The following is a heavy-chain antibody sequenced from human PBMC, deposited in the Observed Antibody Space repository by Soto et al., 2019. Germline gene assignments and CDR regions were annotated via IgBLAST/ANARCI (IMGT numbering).Heavy chain of an antibody. CDR3: APRRHEAAAGSFAFDI. CDR1: GFSLSTSGVG. D-gene: IGHD6-13*01. CDR2: IYWNDDK. V-gene: IGHV2-5*01. J-gene: IGHJ3*02. Sequence: SGPTLVKPTQTLTLTCTFSGFSLSTSGVGVGWIRQPPGKALEWLALIYWNDDKRYSPSLKSRLTITKDTSKNQVVLTMTNMDPVDTSTYYCAPRRHEAAAGSFAFDIWGQGTMVTVSS.